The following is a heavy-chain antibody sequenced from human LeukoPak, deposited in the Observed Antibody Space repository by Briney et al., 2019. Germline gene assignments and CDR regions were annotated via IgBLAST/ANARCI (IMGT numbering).Heavy chain of an antibody. J-gene: IGHJ5*02. D-gene: IGHD3-22*01. V-gene: IGHV4-39*07. CDR2: IYYSGST. Sequence: PSETLSLTCTVSGGSISSSSYYWGWIRQPPGKGLEWIGRIYYSGSTYYNPSLKSRVSISVDTSKNQFSLKLSSVTAADTAVYYCARIYYDSSGYYSFRFDPWGQGTLVTVSS. CDR1: GGSISSSSYY. CDR3: ARIYYDSSGYYSFRFDP.